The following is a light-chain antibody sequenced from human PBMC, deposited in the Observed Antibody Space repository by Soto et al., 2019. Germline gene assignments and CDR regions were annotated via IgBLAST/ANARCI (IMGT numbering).Light chain of an antibody. Sequence: DIQMTQSPSSLSASVGDRVTITCRASQSISTFLNWYQQKPRKAPELLIYGASSLQSGVPSRFSGSGSGTDFTLTISSLQPEDFATYYCQQSYSIPFTFGQGTNLEIK. J-gene: IGKJ2*01. CDR2: GAS. V-gene: IGKV1-39*01. CDR3: QQSYSIPFT. CDR1: QSISTF.